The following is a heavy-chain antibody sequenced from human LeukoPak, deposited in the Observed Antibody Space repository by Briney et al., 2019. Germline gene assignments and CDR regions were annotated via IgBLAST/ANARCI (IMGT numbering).Heavy chain of an antibody. D-gene: IGHD2-15*01. J-gene: IGHJ4*02. CDR2: INTNTGNP. Sequence: ASVKVSCKASGYTFTSYAMNWVRQAPGQGLEWMGWINTNTGNPTYAQGFTGRFVFSLDTSVSTAYLQISSLKAEDTAVYYCARVGICSGGSCYSNFDYWGQGTLVTVSS. CDR3: ARVGICSGGSCYSNFDY. V-gene: IGHV7-4-1*02. CDR1: GYTFTSYA.